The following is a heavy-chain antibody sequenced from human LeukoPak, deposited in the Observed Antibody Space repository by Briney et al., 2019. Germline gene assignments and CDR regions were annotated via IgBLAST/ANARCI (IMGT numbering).Heavy chain of an antibody. D-gene: IGHD2-8*01. CDR3: ARGNDGPDY. J-gene: IGHJ4*02. CDR2: INHSGST. Sequence: PSETLSLTCAVYGGSFSGYYWSWIRQPPGKGLEWIGEINHSGSTNYNPSLKSRVTISVDTSKNQFSLKLSSATAADTAVYYCARGNDGPDYWGQGTLVTVSS. V-gene: IGHV4-34*01. CDR1: GGSFSGYY.